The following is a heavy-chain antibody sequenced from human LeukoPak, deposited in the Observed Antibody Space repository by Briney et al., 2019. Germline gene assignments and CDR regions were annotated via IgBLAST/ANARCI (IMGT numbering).Heavy chain of an antibody. Sequence: PGGSLRLSCAASGFTFSTYAMTWVRQAPGKGVEWVSSITANGGSRYYADTVKGRFTISRDNSKNTLYLQMNSLRADDTAVYHCARDSGSYLQPTDYWGQGTLVTVSS. CDR3: ARDSGSYLQPTDY. CDR1: GFTFSTYA. D-gene: IGHD1-26*01. CDR2: ITANGGSR. V-gene: IGHV3-23*01. J-gene: IGHJ4*02.